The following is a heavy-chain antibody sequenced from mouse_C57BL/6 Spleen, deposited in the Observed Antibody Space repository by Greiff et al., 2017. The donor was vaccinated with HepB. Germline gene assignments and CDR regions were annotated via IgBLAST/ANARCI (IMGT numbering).Heavy chain of an antibody. CDR3: TRAYDGYYFDY. Sequence: EVQRVESGEGLVKPGGSLKLSCAASGFTFSSYAMSWVRQTPEKRLEWVAYISSGGDYIYYADTVKGRFTISRDNARNTLYLQMSSLKSEDTAMYYCTRAYDGYYFDYWGQGTTLTVSS. CDR1: GFTFSSYA. J-gene: IGHJ2*01. D-gene: IGHD2-3*01. CDR2: ISSGGDYI. V-gene: IGHV5-9-1*02.